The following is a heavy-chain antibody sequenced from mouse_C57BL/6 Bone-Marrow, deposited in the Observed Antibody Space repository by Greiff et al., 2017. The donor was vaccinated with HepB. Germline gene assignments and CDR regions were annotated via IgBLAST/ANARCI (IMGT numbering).Heavy chain of an antibody. CDR2: IYPGSGNT. J-gene: IGHJ4*01. D-gene: IGHD2-2*01. CDR1: GYTFTDYY. V-gene: IGHV1-76*01. CDR3: ARWLNDMDY. Sequence: QVQLQQSGAELVRPGASVKLSCKASGYTFTDYYINWVKQRPGQGLEWIARIYPGSGNTYYNEKFKGKATLTAEKSSSTAYMQLSSLTSEDSAVYFCARWLNDMDYWGQGTSVTVSS.